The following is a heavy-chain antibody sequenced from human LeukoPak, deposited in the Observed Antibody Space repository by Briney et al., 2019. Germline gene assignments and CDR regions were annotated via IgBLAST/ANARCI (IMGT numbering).Heavy chain of an antibody. CDR2: IFHSGNS. Sequence: PSETLSLTCTVSGYSMSSGYYWGWIRQPPGKGLQWIGSIFHSGNSYYNPSLKSRVTISVDTSKNQFSLKVNSVTAADTAVYYCARVGYNWNSWFDFWGQGTTVTVPS. CDR3: ARVGYNWNSWFDF. V-gene: IGHV4-38-2*02. D-gene: IGHD1-7*01. CDR1: GYSMSSGYY. J-gene: IGHJ3*01.